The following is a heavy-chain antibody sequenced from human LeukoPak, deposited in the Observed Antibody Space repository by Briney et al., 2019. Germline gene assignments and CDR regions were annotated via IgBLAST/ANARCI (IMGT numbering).Heavy chain of an antibody. J-gene: IGHJ5*02. CDR1: GYTSGDYY. D-gene: IGHD3-10*01. CDR3: ARGINWFDP. CDR2: IKPDSGGT. Sequence: ASVKASCKAPGYTSGDYYIHWVRQAPGQGLEWMGWIKPDSGGTDYAQRFQGRVTMTRDTSISTAYMELSGLRSDDTAVYYCARGINWFDPWGQGTVVTVSS. V-gene: IGHV1-2*02.